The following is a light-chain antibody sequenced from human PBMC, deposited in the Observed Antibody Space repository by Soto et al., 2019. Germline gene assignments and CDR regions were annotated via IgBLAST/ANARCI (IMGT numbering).Light chain of an antibody. CDR3: QQHSHWPPWT. V-gene: IGKV3-11*01. Sequence: EVVLTQSPATLPFSPGERATLSCRASENVRTFVDWYQQKPGQAPRLLIHGASNRATGIPDRFSGSGSGTDFTLTISNLEPEDFAVYYCQQHSHWPPWTFGQGTKVDIK. CDR2: GAS. J-gene: IGKJ1*01. CDR1: ENVRTF.